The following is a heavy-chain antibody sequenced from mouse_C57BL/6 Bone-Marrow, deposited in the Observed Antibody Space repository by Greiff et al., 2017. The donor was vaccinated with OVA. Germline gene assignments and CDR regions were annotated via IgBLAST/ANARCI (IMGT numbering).Heavy chain of an antibody. J-gene: IGHJ2*01. CDR3: ARSGGWLLLDY. V-gene: IGHV1-81*01. Sequence: VKLQQSGAELARPGASVKLSCKASGYTFTSYGISWVKQRTGQGLEWIGEIYPRSGNTYYNEKFKGKATLTADKSSSTAYMELRSLTSEDSAVYFCARSGGWLLLDYWGQGTTLTVSS. CDR2: IYPRSGNT. CDR1: GYTFTSYG. D-gene: IGHD2-3*01.